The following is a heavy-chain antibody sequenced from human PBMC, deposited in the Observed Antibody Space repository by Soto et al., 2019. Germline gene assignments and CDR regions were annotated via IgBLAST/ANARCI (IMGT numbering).Heavy chain of an antibody. CDR2: IYYSGST. Sequence: ETLSLTCTVSVGSISSSSYYWGWIRQPPGKGLEWIGSIYYSGSTYYNPSLKSRVTISVDTSKNQFSLKLSSVTAADTAVYYCARHTPAISISDHWGQGTLVTVSS. D-gene: IGHD2-15*01. CDR3: ARHTPAISISDH. J-gene: IGHJ4*02. V-gene: IGHV4-39*01. CDR1: VGSISSSSYY.